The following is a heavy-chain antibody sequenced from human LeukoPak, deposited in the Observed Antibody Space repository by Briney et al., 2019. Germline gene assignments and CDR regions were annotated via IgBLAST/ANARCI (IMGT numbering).Heavy chain of an antibody. CDR3: ARDGDYDSHRTNAFDI. CDR1: GGSISSYY. CDR2: IYTSGST. J-gene: IGHJ3*02. V-gene: IGHV4-4*07. D-gene: IGHD3-22*01. Sequence: SETLSLTFTVSGGSISSYYWSWIRPPAGNGLEWIGRIYTSGSTNYNPSLKSRVTISVDKSKNQFSLKLSSVTAADTAVYYCARDGDYDSHRTNAFDICGQGTMVTVSS.